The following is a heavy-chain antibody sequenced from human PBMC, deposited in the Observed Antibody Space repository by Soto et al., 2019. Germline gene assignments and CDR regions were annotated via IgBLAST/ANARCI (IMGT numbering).Heavy chain of an antibody. CDR1: GGTFSSYA. CDR2: IIPILGIA. D-gene: IGHD2-15*01. J-gene: IGHJ6*02. V-gene: IGHV1-69*04. CDR3: ARAGEPDIVVVVAATPLYYYYGMDV. Sequence: ASVKVSCKASGGTFSSYAISWVRQAPGQGLEWMGRIIPILGIANYAQKFQGRVTITADKSTSTAYMELSSLRSEDTAVYYCARAGEPDIVVVVAATPLYYYYGMDVWGQGTTVTVSS.